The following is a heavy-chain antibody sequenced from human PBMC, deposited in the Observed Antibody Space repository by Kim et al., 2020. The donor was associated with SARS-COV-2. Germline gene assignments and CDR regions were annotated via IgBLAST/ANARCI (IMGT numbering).Heavy chain of an antibody. V-gene: IGHV3-23*01. Sequence: GGSLRLSCTASGFTFSSYAMSWVRQAPGKGLEWVWVSTIRGSGTSTYYAESVKGRFTISRDNSKSTLYLQMNSLSAEDTALYYCAKRRTDSGGPHEYWGQGTLVTVSS. CDR1: GFTFSSYA. D-gene: IGHD6-19*01. J-gene: IGHJ4*02. CDR3: AKRRTDSGGPHEY. CDR2: IRGSGTST.